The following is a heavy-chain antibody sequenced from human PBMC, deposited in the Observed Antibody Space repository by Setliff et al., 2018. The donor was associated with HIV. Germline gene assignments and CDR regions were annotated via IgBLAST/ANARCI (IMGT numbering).Heavy chain of an antibody. J-gene: IGHJ4*02. D-gene: IGHD5-12*01. CDR2: IGSKANSYAT. V-gene: IGHV3-73*01. CDR1: GFTFSGST. Sequence: PGGSLRLSCAASGFTFSGSTIHWVRQASGKGLEWVGRIGSKANSYATAYAASVKGRFTTSREDSKNTAYLQMNSLKTEDTAVYYCTTDLGTRYDTPVYWGQGTLVTVSS. CDR3: TTDLGTRYDTPVY.